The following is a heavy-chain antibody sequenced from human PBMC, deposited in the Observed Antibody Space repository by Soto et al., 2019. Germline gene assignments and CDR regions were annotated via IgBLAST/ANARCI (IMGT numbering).Heavy chain of an antibody. CDR1: EFTFTSYA. J-gene: IGHJ4*01. CDR2: VGSDGGST. CDR3: AKDVCGSGTWCHFDD. V-gene: IGHV3-23*01. Sequence: EVQLLESGGGLVQPGGSLRLSCAASEFTFTSYAMSWVRQAPGKGLEWVSAVGSDGGSTYYADSVRGRFTVSRDNSQNTLYLQMHNLRAEDTAVYSSAKDVCGSGTWCHFDDWGRGYVVTVSS. D-gene: IGHD3-10*01.